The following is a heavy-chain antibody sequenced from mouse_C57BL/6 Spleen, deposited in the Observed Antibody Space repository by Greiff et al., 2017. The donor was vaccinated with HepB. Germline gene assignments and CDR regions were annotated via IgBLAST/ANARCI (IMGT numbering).Heavy chain of an antibody. Sequence: VQLQQSGAELVRPGTSVKVSCKASGYAFTNYLIEWVKQRPGQGLEWIGVINPGSGGTNYNEKFKGKATLTADKSSSTAYMQFSSLTSEDSAVYFCARESYASFAYWGQGTLVTVSA. D-gene: IGHD1-1*01. CDR3: ARESYASFAY. J-gene: IGHJ3*01. CDR2: INPGSGGT. CDR1: GYAFTNYL. V-gene: IGHV1-54*01.